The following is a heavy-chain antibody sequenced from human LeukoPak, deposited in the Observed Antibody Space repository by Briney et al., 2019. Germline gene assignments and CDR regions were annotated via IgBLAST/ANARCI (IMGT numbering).Heavy chain of an antibody. CDR2: ISYDGSNK. CDR1: GFTFSNYG. Sequence: GGSLRLSCAASGFTFSNYGMHWVRQAPGKGLEWVAVISYDGSNKYYADSVKGRFTISRDNSKNTLYLQMNSLRAEDTAVYYCARGDSGYDRATSTWFDPWGQGTLVTVSS. J-gene: IGHJ5*02. V-gene: IGHV3-30*19. CDR3: ARGDSGYDRATSTWFDP. D-gene: IGHD5-12*01.